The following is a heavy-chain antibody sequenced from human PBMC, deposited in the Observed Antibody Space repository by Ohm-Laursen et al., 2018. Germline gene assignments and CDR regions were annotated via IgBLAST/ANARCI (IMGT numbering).Heavy chain of an antibody. CDR2: IYSSGST. CDR1: GGSISSYY. D-gene: IGHD2-15*01. V-gene: IGHV4-4*07. Sequence: PSDTLSLTCTVSGGSISSYYWSWIRQPAGKGLEWIGRIYSSGSTNYSPSLKSRVTMSVDTSKNQFSLKLSSVTAADTAVYYCARINGYCNGGNCFNWFDPWGQGTLVTVSS. J-gene: IGHJ5*02. CDR3: ARINGYCNGGNCFNWFDP.